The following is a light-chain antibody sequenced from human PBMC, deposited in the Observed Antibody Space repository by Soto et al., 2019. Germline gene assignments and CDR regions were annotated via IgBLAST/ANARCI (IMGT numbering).Light chain of an antibody. V-gene: IGKV1-5*01. CDR1: QSISSW. Sequence: DIQMTQSPSTLSASVGDRVTITCRASQSISSWLAWYQQKPGKAPKLLIYDASSLESGVPSRFSGSGSGTELPLTISRLQPDDFATYYCQQYNSYPWTFGQGTKVEIK. CDR2: DAS. CDR3: QQYNSYPWT. J-gene: IGKJ1*01.